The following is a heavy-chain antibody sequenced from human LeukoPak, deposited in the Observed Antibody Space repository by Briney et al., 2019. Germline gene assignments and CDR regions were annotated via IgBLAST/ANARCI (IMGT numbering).Heavy chain of an antibody. CDR2: INRDGSTT. CDR3: ARDKKSGESSEIDY. D-gene: IGHD3-10*01. V-gene: IGHV3-74*03. CDR1: GFTFSNYW. J-gene: IGHJ4*02. Sequence: GGSLRLSRAASGFTFSNYWVHWVRQAPGKGLVWVSRINRDGSTTKYADSVKGRFTVSRDNAKNALNLQMNSLRAEDTAVYYCARDKKSGESSEIDYWGQGTLVTVSS.